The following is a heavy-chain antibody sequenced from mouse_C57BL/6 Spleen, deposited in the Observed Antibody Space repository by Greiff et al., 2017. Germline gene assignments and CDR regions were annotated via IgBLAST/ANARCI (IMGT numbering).Heavy chain of an antibody. Sequence: QVQLQQSGAELVKPGASVKISCKASGYAFSSYWMNWVKQRPGKGLEWIGQIYPGDGDTNYNGKFKGKATLTADKSSSTAYMQLSSLTSEDSAVYFCARTAITTVVATSRFDYWGQGTTLTVSS. CDR2: IYPGDGDT. J-gene: IGHJ2*01. CDR3: ARTAITTVVATSRFDY. D-gene: IGHD1-1*01. CDR1: GYAFSSYW. V-gene: IGHV1-80*01.